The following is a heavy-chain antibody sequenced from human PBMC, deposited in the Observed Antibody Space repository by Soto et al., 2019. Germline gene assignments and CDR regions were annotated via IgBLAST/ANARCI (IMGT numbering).Heavy chain of an antibody. CDR2: ISNNGRT. Sequence: LSLTCTVSGDSINSDYYYWSWIRQPPGKGLEWIGYISNNGRTNYSPSLKSRITISIDTSKNQFSLRLRSVTAADTAVYYCATEVRDCGAGSSYLPVSDYGVLGRLVT. D-gene: IGHD2-15*01. CDR1: GDSINSDYYY. V-gene: IGHV4-30-4*02. J-gene: IGHJ4*02. CDR3: ATEVRDCGAGSSYLPVSDY.